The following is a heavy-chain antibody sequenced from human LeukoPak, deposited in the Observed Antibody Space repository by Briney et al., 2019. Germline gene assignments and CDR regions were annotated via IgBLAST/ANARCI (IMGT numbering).Heavy chain of an antibody. J-gene: IGHJ4*02. CDR2: IYSGGST. CDR3: ARDKGNVEMATDY. CDR1: GFTVSSNY. D-gene: IGHD5-24*01. V-gene: IGHV3-53*01. Sequence: GGSLRLSCAASGFTVSSNYMSWVRQAPGKGLEWVSVIYSGGSTYYADSVKGRFTISRDNSKNTLYLQMNSLRAEDTAVYYCARDKGNVEMATDYWGQGTLVTVSS.